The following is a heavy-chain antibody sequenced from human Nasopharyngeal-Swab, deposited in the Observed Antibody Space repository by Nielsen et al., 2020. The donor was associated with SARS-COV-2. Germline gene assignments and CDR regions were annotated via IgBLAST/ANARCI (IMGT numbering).Heavy chain of an antibody. CDR3: AKDSSVSGSPVYYYGMDV. V-gene: IGHV3-23*01. J-gene: IGHJ6*02. D-gene: IGHD1-26*01. CDR2: ISGSGGGT. Sequence: GESLKISCAASGFTFSRYAMSWVRQAPGKGLEWVSAISGSGGGTYYADSVKGRFTISRDNSKNTLYLQMNSLRAEDTAVYYCAKDSSVSGSPVYYYGMDVWGQGTTVTVSS. CDR1: GFTFSRYA.